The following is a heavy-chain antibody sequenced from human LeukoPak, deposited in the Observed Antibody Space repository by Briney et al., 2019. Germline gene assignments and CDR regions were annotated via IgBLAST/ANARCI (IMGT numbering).Heavy chain of an antibody. D-gene: IGHD5-12*01. CDR3: ARGAPTTRIGAGRFDY. Sequence: ASVKVSCKAFGYSLTNYYVHGVRQAPGQGLEWMGEINPSGGSTSYAQKFQGRITVTRDTYTNTVYMDPSSLRSEHTATYYCARGAPTTRIGAGRFDYWGQGSLLTVAS. CDR2: INPSGGST. J-gene: IGHJ4*02. V-gene: IGHV1-46*01. CDR1: GYSLTNYY.